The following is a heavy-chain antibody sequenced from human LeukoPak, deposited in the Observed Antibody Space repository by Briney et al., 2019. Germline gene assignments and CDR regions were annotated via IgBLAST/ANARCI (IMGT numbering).Heavy chain of an antibody. V-gene: IGHV1-3*03. CDR3: ARLSSRGAFDI. CDR2: INAGNGNT. CDR1: GYTFTSYA. D-gene: IGHD5-24*01. Sequence: ASVKVSCKASGYTFTSYAMHWVRQAPGQRLEWMGWINAGNGNTKYSQEFQGRVTITRDTSASRAYMELSSLRSEDMAVYYCARLSSRGAFDIWGQGTMVTVSS. J-gene: IGHJ3*02.